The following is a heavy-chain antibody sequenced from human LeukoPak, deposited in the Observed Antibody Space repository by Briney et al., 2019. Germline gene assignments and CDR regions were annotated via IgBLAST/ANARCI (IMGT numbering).Heavy chain of an antibody. CDR2: IYYSGST. J-gene: IGHJ4*02. CDR1: GCSISSSSYY. Sequence: SETLSLTCTVSGCSISSSSYYWGWIRQPPGKGLEWIGSIYYSGSTYYNPSLKSRVTISVDTSKNQFSLKLSSVTAADTAVYYCASGCSSTSCFLGYWGQGTLVTVSS. V-gene: IGHV4-39*07. CDR3: ASGCSSTSCFLGY. D-gene: IGHD2-2*01.